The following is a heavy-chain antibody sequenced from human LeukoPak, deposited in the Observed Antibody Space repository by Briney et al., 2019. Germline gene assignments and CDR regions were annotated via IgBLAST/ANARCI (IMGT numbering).Heavy chain of an antibody. J-gene: IGHJ6*03. CDR1: GFTFDDYA. D-gene: IGHD5-18*01. CDR2: ISWDGGST. Sequence: GGSLRLSCAASGFTFDDYAMHWVRQAPGKGLEWVSLISWDGGSTYYADSVKGRFTISRDNSKNSLYLQMNSLRAEDTALHYCAKDRGYSQPYYMDVWGKGTTVTVSS. CDR3: AKDRGYSQPYYMDV. V-gene: IGHV3-43D*03.